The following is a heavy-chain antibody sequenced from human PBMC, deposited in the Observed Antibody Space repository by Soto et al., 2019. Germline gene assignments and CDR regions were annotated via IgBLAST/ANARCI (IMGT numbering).Heavy chain of an antibody. Sequence: PGGSLRLSCAASGFTFNNAWMSWVRQAPGKGLEWVGRIKSKTEGGTRDYGAPVKGRFTISRDDSKNTLYLEMNSLKTEDTAVYYCTTDRKDVWGQGTTVTVSS. CDR2: IKSKTEGGTR. V-gene: IGHV3-15*01. J-gene: IGHJ6*02. CDR3: TTDRKDV. CDR1: GFTFNNAW.